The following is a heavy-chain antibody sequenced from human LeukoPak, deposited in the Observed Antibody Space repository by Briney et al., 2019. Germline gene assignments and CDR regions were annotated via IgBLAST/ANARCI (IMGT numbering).Heavy chain of an antibody. J-gene: IGHJ4*02. CDR1: GFTFGSHS. CDR2: IGLDGAQK. V-gene: IGHV3-7*01. Sequence: GGSLRLSCAASGFTFGSHSMGCVRQAPGKGLECVASIGLDGAQKDFVDSVKGRFTLSGDNAKNSLFLEMNRLRVEDTAVYYCARWRGLQSEFDCWGQGTLVTVSS. D-gene: IGHD5-24*01. CDR3: ARWRGLQSEFDC.